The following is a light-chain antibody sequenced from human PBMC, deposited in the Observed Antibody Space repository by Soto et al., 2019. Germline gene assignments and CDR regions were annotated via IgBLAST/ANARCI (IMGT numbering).Light chain of an antibody. J-gene: IGKJ4*01. CDR2: DAS. V-gene: IGKV1-33*01. CDR3: QQYDNLSLT. CDR1: QDISNY. Sequence: DIQRTRSPSSLSASVGARVTITCQAGQDISNYLNWYQQKPGKAPKLLIYDASNLETGVPSRFSGSGSGTDFTFTISSLQPEDIATYYCQQYDNLSLTFGGGTKVDIK.